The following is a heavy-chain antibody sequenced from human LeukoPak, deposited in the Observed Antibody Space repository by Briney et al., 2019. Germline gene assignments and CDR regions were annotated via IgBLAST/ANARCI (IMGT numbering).Heavy chain of an antibody. Sequence: SETLSLTCTVSGGSISSGGYYWGWIRQHPGKGLEWIGYIYYSGSTYYNPSLKSRVTISVDTSKNQFSLKLSSVTAADTAVYYCARVRGSGSYSYFDYWGQGTLVTVSS. CDR2: IYYSGST. CDR3: ARVRGSGSYSYFDY. J-gene: IGHJ4*02. V-gene: IGHV4-31*03. CDR1: GGSISSGGYY. D-gene: IGHD3-10*01.